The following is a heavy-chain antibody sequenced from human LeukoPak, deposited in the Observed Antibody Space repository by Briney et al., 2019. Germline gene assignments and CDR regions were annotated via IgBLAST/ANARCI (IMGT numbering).Heavy chain of an antibody. CDR3: ARGIGYSYGLFDY. Sequence: SVKVSCKASGGTFSSYAISWVRQAPGQGLEWMGRIIPIFGTANYAQKFQGRVTITTDESTSTAYMELSSLRSEDTAVYYCARGIGYSYGLFDYWGQGTLVTVSS. D-gene: IGHD5-18*01. J-gene: IGHJ4*02. CDR2: IIPIFGTA. CDR1: GGTFSSYA. V-gene: IGHV1-69*05.